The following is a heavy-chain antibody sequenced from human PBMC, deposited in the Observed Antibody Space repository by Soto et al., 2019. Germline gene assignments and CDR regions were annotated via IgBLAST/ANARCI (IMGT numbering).Heavy chain of an antibody. V-gene: IGHV1-69*12. CDR1: GGTFSSYA. Sequence: QVQLVQSGAEVKKPGSSVKVSCKASGGTFSSYAISWVRQAPGQGLEWMGGIIPIFGTANYAQKFQGRVTITADESTATAYMELSSLRSEDTAVYYWARDDNPYAGESYYYGMDVWGQGTTVTVSS. CDR2: IIPIFGTA. CDR3: ARDDNPYAGESYYYGMDV. D-gene: IGHD3-10*01. J-gene: IGHJ6*02.